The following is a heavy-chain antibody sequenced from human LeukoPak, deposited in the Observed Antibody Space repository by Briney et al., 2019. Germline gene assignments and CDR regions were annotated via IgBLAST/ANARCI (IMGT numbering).Heavy chain of an antibody. Sequence: EGSLRLSCAASGFTFSKYWMLWVRQAPGKGLESVSRINTDGTVTAYADSVKGRFTVSRDNADNTMFLQMNSVRDEDTAVYYCATKQWLAPPPDSWGQGTPVTVSS. D-gene: IGHD6-19*01. V-gene: IGHV3-74*01. CDR1: GFTFSKYW. J-gene: IGHJ4*02. CDR2: INTDGTVT. CDR3: ATKQWLAPPPDS.